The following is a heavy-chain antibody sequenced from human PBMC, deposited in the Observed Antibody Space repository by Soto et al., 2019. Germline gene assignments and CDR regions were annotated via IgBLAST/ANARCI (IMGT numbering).Heavy chain of an antibody. CDR2: MNINLNAT. Sequence: ASGKVSCKASGSTFTSHDINWVRRAPGQGLQGMGWMNINLNATGSPKAFKGRVTLTWNTSISTAKLELTSLKPDATAGDNCAREALEGSAPWLDPWGKGPLVPVSS. D-gene: IGHD6-19*01. CDR1: GSTFTSHD. V-gene: IGHV1-8*01. CDR3: AREALEGSAPWLDP. J-gene: IGHJ5*02.